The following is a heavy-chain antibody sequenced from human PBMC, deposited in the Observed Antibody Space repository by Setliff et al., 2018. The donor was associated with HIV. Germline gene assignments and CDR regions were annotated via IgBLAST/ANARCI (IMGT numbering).Heavy chain of an antibody. V-gene: IGHV4-4*07. CDR2: IYTSGST. J-gene: IGHJ4*02. D-gene: IGHD2-21*02. CDR3: ATLDHSGGNFLAY. Sequence: SETLSLTCAVSGGSFNTFYWSWIRQPAGEGLEWQPAGEGLEWLGRIYTSGSTNYNPSLKSRVTMSIDTSKEQFSLELSSATAADTAVYYCATLDHSGGNFLAYWGQGSLVTVSS. CDR1: GGSFNTFY.